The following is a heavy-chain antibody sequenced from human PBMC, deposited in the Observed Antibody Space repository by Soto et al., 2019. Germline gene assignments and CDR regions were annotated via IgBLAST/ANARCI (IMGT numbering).Heavy chain of an antibody. CDR2: INHSGSI. J-gene: IGHJ6*02. Sequence: TLSLSCTVSGRSIDIGDYYWHWIGQPPGKGLEWIGEINHSGSINYNPSLKSRVTISVDTSKNHFSLKLSSVNAADTAVYYCARGRGSSSWYVGSNYYYYYGMDVRGQGTTVTVSS. V-gene: IGHV4-61*08. CDR3: ARGRGSSSWYVGSNYYYYYGMDV. D-gene: IGHD6-13*01. CDR1: GRSIDIGDYY.